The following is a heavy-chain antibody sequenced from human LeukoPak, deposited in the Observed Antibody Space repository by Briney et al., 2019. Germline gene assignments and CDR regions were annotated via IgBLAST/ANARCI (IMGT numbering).Heavy chain of an antibody. D-gene: IGHD6-13*01. Sequence: PSETLSLTSTVSGGSISSYYWSWIRQPPGKGLEWIGYIYTSGSTNYNPSLKSRVTISVDTSKNQFSLKLSSVTAADTAVYYCARLSSSSPGFAFDIWGQGTMVTVSS. V-gene: IGHV4-4*09. CDR2: IYTSGST. J-gene: IGHJ3*02. CDR3: ARLSSSSPGFAFDI. CDR1: GGSISSYY.